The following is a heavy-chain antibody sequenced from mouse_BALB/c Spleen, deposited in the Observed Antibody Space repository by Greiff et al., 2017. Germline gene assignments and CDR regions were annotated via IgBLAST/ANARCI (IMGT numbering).Heavy chain of an antibody. V-gene: IGHV2-5-1*01. D-gene: IGHD1-1*01. CDR3: ATQGYYYGSRGFAY. Sequence: LVESGPSLVQPSQSLSITCTVSGFSLTSYGVHWVRQSPGKGLEWLGVIWRGGSTDYNAAFMSRLSITKDNSKSQVFFKMNSLQADDTAIYYCATQGYYYGSRGFAYWGQGTLVTVSA. J-gene: IGHJ3*01. CDR1: GFSLTSYG. CDR2: IWRGGST.